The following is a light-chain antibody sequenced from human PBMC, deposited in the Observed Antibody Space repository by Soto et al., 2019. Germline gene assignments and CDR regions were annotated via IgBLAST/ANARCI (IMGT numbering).Light chain of an antibody. J-gene: IGLJ2*01. Sequence: QSALTQPPSASGSPGQSVTISCTGTSTDVGGYNYVSWYQQHPGKAPKLMIYEVSKRPSGVPDRFSGSRSGNTAPLTVSGLQAEDEAHYYCSSYTGSNNLLVLFGGGTKPTVL. CDR1: STDVGGYNY. V-gene: IGLV2-8*01. CDR3: SSYTGSNNLLVL. CDR2: EVS.